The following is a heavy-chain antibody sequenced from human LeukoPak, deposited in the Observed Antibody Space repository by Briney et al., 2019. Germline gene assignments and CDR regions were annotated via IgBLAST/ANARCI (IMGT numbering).Heavy chain of an antibody. CDR2: ISGSGGST. V-gene: IGHV3-23*01. CDR1: GFTFSSYA. CDR3: ARALSRFEKQYGSGSYSYYYYYGMDV. D-gene: IGHD3-10*01. J-gene: IGHJ6*02. Sequence: PGGSLRLSCAASGFTFSSYAMSWVRQAPGKGLEWVSAISGSGGSTYYADSVKGRFTISRDNSKNTLYLQMNSLRAEDTAVYYCARALSRFEKQYGSGSYSYYYYYGMDVWGQGTTVTVSS.